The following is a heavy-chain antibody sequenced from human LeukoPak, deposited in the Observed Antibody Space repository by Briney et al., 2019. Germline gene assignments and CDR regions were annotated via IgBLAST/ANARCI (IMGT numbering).Heavy chain of an antibody. D-gene: IGHD5-18*01. CDR1: GFTFNDYY. CDR2: ISSSSSYT. Sequence: VLSLTLSYAASGFTFNDYYMSWIRHAPGTRLEWVSYISSSSSYTNYADSVKGRFTISRDNAKNSLYLQMNSLRAEDTAVYYCARDTGGYSYGYPDYWGQGTLVTVSS. V-gene: IGHV3-11*06. J-gene: IGHJ4*02. CDR3: ARDTGGYSYGYPDY.